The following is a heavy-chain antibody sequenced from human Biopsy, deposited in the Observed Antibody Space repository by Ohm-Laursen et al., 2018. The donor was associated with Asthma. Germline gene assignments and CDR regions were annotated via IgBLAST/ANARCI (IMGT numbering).Heavy chain of an antibody. D-gene: IGHD3-9*01. J-gene: IGHJ3*01. V-gene: IGHV1-3*04. CDR3: ARTYYDFLTGQVKDVFGV. Sequence: APVKVSCKASGYNFISFAIHWVRQAPGQRLEWMGWVNTGNGDTKYSQKFLGRVTITRDTSASTAYMELRSLRSEDTATYYCARTYYDFLTGQVKDVFGVWGQGTMVTVSS. CDR1: GYNFISFA. CDR2: VNTGNGDT.